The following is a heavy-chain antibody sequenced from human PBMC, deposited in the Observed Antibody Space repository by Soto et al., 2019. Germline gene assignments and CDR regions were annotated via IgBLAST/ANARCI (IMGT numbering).Heavy chain of an antibody. D-gene: IGHD3-3*02. V-gene: IGHV1-69*13. CDR1: GGTFNSYI. CDR3: ARAFASNKYYFDS. J-gene: IGHJ4*02. Sequence: SVKVSCKASGGTFNSYIITWVRQAPGQGLEWMGGIIPIFGSADYAPKLQGRVTITADESTSTAYMELSSLRSEDTAVYYCARAFASNKYYFDSWGQGTQVTVSS. CDR2: IIPIFGSA.